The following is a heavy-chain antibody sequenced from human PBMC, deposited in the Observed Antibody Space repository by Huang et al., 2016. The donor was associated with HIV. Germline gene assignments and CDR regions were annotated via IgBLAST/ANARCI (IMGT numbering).Heavy chain of an antibody. Sequence: QVQLEQWGAGLLKPSETLSLNCAVYGGSFSGYKWSWIRQPPGKGLEWIGEINHSESTAYNPSLKSRVTISTDTSKNQFSRTLRSLTAADTAVYYCARGGDLFDYWGQGTLVTVSS. J-gene: IGHJ4*02. CDR1: GGSFSGYK. CDR2: INHSEST. V-gene: IGHV4-34*01. CDR3: ARGGDLFDY. D-gene: IGHD3-10*01.